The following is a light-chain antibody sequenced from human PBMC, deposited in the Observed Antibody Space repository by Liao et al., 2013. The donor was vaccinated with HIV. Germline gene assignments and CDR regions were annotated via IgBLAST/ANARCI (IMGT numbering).Light chain of an antibody. V-gene: IGLV3-21*01. CDR2: YDT. Sequence: SYVLTQPPSVSVAPGKTASITCGGNNIGSKSVHWYQQKPGQAPVLVIYYDTDRPSGIPERFSGSNSGNTATLTISGTQAMDEADYYCQAWDSNSVVFGGGTKLTVL. CDR3: QAWDSNSVV. J-gene: IGLJ2*01. CDR1: NIGSKS.